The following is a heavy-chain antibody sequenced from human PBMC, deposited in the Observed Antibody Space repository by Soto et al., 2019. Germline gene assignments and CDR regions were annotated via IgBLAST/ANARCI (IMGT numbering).Heavy chain of an antibody. CDR2: IYYSGST. V-gene: IGHV4-59*08. CDR3: ARLGTTDY. CDR1: GGSISSYY. Sequence: SETLSLTCTVSGGSISSYYWSWIRQPPGKGLEWIGYIYYSGSTNYNPSLKSRVTISVDTSKNQFSLKLSSVTAADTAVYYCARLGTTDYWGQGTLVTVSS. J-gene: IGHJ4*02. D-gene: IGHD1-26*01.